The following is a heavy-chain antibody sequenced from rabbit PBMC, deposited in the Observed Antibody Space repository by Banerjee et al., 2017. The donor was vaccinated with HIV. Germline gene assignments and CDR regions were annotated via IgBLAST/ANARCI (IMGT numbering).Heavy chain of an antibody. Sequence: QSLEESGGGLVQPEGSLTLTCKASGFSFSSGYDTCWVRQAPGKGLEWIGCIYTGSGHTYYASWAKGRFTISKTSSTTVTLQMTSLTAADTATYFCVRGGYDENYFNLWGPGTLVTVS. D-gene: IGHD2-1*01. J-gene: IGHJ4*01. V-gene: IGHV1S40*01. CDR1: GFSFSSGYD. CDR2: IYTGSGHT. CDR3: VRGGYDENYFNL.